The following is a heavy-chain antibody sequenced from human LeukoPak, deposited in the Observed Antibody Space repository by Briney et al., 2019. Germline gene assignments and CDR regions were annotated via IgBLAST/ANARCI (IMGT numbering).Heavy chain of an antibody. Sequence: PSQTLSLTCTVSGDSISSGDYYWSWIRQPAGKGLEWIGRISSSGSTNYNPSLKSRVTISVDTSKNQFSLKLSSVTAADTAVYYCARGPYSYDSSGAFDIWGQGTMVTVSS. CDR2: ISSSGST. V-gene: IGHV4-61*02. CDR1: GDSISSGDYY. D-gene: IGHD3-22*01. J-gene: IGHJ3*02. CDR3: ARGPYSYDSSGAFDI.